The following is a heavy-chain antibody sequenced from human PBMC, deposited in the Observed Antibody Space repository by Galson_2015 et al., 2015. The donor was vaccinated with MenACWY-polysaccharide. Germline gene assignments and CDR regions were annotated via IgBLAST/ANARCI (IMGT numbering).Heavy chain of an antibody. D-gene: IGHD2-15*01. J-gene: IGHJ4*02. CDR2: IIPIAQMT. V-gene: IGHV1-69*04. CDR3: ARADCSGTTCYFGD. CDR1: GGSFSDHG. Sequence: SVKVSCKASGGSFSDHGFSWVRQAPGQGLEWVARIIPIAQMTHYAQRFQGRVTITADTSTRTVYLELTSLKFEDSAVYFCARADCSGTTCYFGDWGQGTLVTVSS.